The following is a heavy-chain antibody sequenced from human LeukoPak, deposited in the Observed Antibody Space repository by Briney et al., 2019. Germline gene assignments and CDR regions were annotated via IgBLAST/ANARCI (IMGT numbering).Heavy chain of an antibody. CDR1: GYSFTSNW. Sequence: PGKSLKISCKGSGYSFTSNWIGWVRQMPGKGLEWMGIIYPSDSDTRYGPSFQGQVTISVDKSISTAYLQWNSLKASDTAMYYCARVLYSGYEAGYWGQGTLVTVSS. D-gene: IGHD5-12*01. V-gene: IGHV5-51*01. CDR3: ARVLYSGYEAGY. CDR2: IYPSDSDT. J-gene: IGHJ4*02.